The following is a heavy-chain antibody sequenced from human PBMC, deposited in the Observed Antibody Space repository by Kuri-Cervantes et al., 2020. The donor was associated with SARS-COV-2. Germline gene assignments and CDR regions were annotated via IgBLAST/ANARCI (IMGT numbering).Heavy chain of an antibody. CDR1: GFTFSGYT. V-gene: IGHV3-21*01. J-gene: IGHJ3*02. CDR2: IRGSGSYM. D-gene: IGHD3-10*01. Sequence: GESLKISCVATGFTFSGYTTNWVRQAPGKALQWVSSIRGSGSYMYYADSVKGRFTVSRDSAKNSLYLQMNSLRAEDTAVYYCASAGADAFDIWGQGTMVTVSS. CDR3: ASAGADAFDI.